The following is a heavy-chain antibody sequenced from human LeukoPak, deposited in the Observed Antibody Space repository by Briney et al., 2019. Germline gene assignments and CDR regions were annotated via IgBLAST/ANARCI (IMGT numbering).Heavy chain of an antibody. Sequence: SETLSLTCAVYGGSFSGYYWSWIRQPPGKGLEWIGEINHSGSTNYNPSLKSRVTISVDTSKNQFSLKLSSVTAADTAVYYCARDNQLGYCSSTSCYTHFDYWGQGTLVTVSS. D-gene: IGHD2-2*02. V-gene: IGHV4-34*01. J-gene: IGHJ4*02. CDR2: INHSGST. CDR1: GGSFSGYY. CDR3: ARDNQLGYCSSTSCYTHFDY.